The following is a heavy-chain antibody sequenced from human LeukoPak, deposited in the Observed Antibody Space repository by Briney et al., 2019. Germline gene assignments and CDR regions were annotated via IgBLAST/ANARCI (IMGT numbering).Heavy chain of an antibody. J-gene: IGHJ3*02. CDR1: GFTFSSYS. CDR3: ARDSYCSSTSCYRGAHDAFDI. D-gene: IGHD2-2*02. CDR2: ISSSSSTI. V-gene: IGHV3-48*01. Sequence: GGSLRLSCAASGFTFSSYSMNWVRQAPGKGLEWVSYISSSSSTIYYADSVKGRFTISRDNAKNSLYLQMNSLRAEDTAVYYCARDSYCSSTSCYRGAHDAFDIWGQGTMVTVPS.